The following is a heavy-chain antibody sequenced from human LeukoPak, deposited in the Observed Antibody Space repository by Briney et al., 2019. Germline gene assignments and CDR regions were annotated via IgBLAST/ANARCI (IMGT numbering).Heavy chain of an antibody. J-gene: IGHJ5*02. CDR3: ARTYYDFWSGPLDP. D-gene: IGHD3-3*01. Sequence: ASVKVSCKASGYTFTSYGISWVRQAPGQGLEWMGWISAYNGNTNYAQKFQGRVTMTRDTSISTAYMELSRLRSDDTAVYYCARTYYDFWSGPLDPWGQGTLVTVSS. CDR1: GYTFTSYG. CDR2: ISAYNGNT. V-gene: IGHV1-18*01.